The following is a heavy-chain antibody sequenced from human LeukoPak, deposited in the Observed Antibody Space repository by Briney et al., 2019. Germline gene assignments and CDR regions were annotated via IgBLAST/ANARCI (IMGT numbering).Heavy chain of an antibody. CDR1: GGSISSSSYY. Sequence: PSETLSLTCTVSGGSISSSSYYWGWIRQPPGKGLEWIGSIYYSGSTYYNPSLKSRVTISVDTSKNQFSLKLSSVTAADTAVYYCARNPVDGPFSVPAAIDYWGQGTLVTVSS. CDR2: IYYSGST. V-gene: IGHV4-39*01. J-gene: IGHJ4*02. CDR3: ARNPVDGPFSVPAAIDY. D-gene: IGHD2-2*01.